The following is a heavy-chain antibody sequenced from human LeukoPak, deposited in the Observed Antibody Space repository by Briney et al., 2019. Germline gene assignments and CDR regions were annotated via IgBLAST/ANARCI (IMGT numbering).Heavy chain of an antibody. CDR3: ARVDGGYDSGVWFDP. V-gene: IGHV4-59*01. CDR2: IYNTGST. D-gene: IGHD5-12*01. CDR1: GGSISSYY. Sequence: SETLSLTCTVSGGSISSYYWSWIRQPPGKGLEWIGYIYNTGSTTYNPSLKSRVTMSVDTSKNQFSLKLNSVTAADTAVYYCARVDGGYDSGVWFDPWGQGTLVTVSS. J-gene: IGHJ5*02.